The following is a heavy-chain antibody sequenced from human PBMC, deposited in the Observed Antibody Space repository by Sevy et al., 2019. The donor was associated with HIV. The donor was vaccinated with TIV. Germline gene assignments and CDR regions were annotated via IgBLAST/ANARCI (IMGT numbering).Heavy chain of an antibody. V-gene: IGHV3-23*01. D-gene: IGHD2-15*01. CDR1: GFTFGSYA. CDR2: ISGSGGST. J-gene: IGHJ5*02. Sequence: GGSLRLSCAASGFTFGSYAMSWVRQAPGKGLEWVSAISGSGGSTYYADSVKGRFTISRDNSKNTLYLQRNSLRAEDTAVYYCAKENGVVAARVSNWFDPWGQGTLVIVSS. CDR3: AKENGVVAARVSNWFDP.